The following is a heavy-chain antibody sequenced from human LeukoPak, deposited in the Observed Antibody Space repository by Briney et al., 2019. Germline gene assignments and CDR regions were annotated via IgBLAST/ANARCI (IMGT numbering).Heavy chain of an antibody. D-gene: IGHD1-1*01. J-gene: IGHJ4*02. CDR2: ISGSGDKT. CDR1: GITFNRYA. Sequence: GGSLRLSCAASGITFNRYAMSWARQAPGKGLEWVSGISGSGDKTYYADSVKGRFTISRDNSKNTLYLQMNSLRAEDTAVYYCAKEAIPHLNSDSWIEYWGRGTMVTVSS. V-gene: IGHV3-23*01. CDR3: AKEAIPHLNSDSWIEY.